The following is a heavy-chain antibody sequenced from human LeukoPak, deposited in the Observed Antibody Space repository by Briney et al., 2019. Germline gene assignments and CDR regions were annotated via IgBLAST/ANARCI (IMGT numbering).Heavy chain of an antibody. CDR2: ISSNGGST. D-gene: IGHD1-26*01. CDR1: GFTFSSYA. CDR3: ARGPGMSPLYSGSYRTTFDY. V-gene: IGHV3-64*01. Sequence: GGSLRLSCAASGFTFSSYAMHWVRQAPGKGLEYVSAISSNGGSTYYANSVKGRFTISRDNSKNTLYLQMGSLRAEDMAVYYCARGPGMSPLYSGSYRTTFDYWGQGTLVTVSS. J-gene: IGHJ4*02.